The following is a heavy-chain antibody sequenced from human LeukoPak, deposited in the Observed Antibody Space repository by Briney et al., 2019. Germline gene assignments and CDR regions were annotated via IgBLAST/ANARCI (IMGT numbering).Heavy chain of an antibody. D-gene: IGHD3-22*01. CDR2: ISYDGRNK. Sequence: PGGSLRLSCSVSGFTFGSFWMSWARQAPGKGLEWVAIISYDGRNKDYADSVKGRFTISRDNSKSTLYLQMNSLRPEDTAVYYCARDKGFGYGSSGVLDYWGQGTLVTVSS. V-gene: IGHV3-30*03. CDR1: GFTFGSFW. CDR3: ARDKGFGYGSSGVLDY. J-gene: IGHJ4*02.